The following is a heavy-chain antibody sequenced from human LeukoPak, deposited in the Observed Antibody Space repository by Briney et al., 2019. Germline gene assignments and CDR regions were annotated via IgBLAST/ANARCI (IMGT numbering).Heavy chain of an antibody. J-gene: IGHJ4*02. CDR2: IYYSGST. V-gene: IGHV4-39*01. Sequence: SETLSLTCTVSGGSISSSSYYWGWIRQPPGKWLEWIGSIYYSGSTYYNPSLKSRVTISVDTSKNQFSLKLSSVTAADTAVYYCARRGSSGRSFDYWGQGTLVTVSS. D-gene: IGHD3-22*01. CDR1: GGSISSSSYY. CDR3: ARRGSSGRSFDY.